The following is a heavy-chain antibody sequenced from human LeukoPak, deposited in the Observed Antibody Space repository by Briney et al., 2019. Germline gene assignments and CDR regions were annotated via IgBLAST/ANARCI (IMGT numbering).Heavy chain of an antibody. Sequence: ASVKVSCKASGYTFTSYGISWVRQAPGQGLEWMGWISAYNGNTNYAQKLQGRVTMTTDTSTSTAYMELRSLRSDDTAVYYCAREPGCGGDCYSDAFDIWGQGTVVTVSS. V-gene: IGHV1-18*01. CDR3: AREPGCGGDCYSDAFDI. J-gene: IGHJ3*02. CDR1: GYTFTSYG. CDR2: ISAYNGNT. D-gene: IGHD2-21*02.